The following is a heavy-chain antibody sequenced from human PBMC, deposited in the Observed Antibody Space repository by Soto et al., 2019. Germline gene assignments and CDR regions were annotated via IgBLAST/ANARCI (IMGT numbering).Heavy chain of an antibody. Sequence: SETLSLTCTVSGGSISSGGYYWSWIRQHPGKGLEWIGYIYYSGSTYYNPSLKSRVTISVGTSKNQFSLKLSSVTAADTAVSYCARAPRSGWYRYFDIWGRGTLVTVCS. CDR3: ARAPRSGWYRYFDI. V-gene: IGHV4-31*03. J-gene: IGHJ2*01. CDR2: IYYSGST. D-gene: IGHD6-19*01. CDR1: GGSISSGGYY.